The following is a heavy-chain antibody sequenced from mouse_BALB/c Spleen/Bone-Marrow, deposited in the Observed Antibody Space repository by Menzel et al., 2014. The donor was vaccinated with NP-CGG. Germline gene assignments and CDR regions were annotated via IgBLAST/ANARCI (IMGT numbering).Heavy chain of an antibody. CDR2: ISSASRTV. D-gene: IGHD3-3*01. CDR3: TRSRGNWDDFDY. CDR1: GFTFSSFG. J-gene: IGHJ2*01. V-gene: IGHV5-17*02. Sequence: EVMLVESGGGLVQPGGSRKLSCAASGFTFSSFGMHWVRQAPAKGLEWVAYISSASRTVFYADTVKGRFTISRDNPKNTLFLQMTSLRSEDTAMYYCTRSRGNWDDFDYWGQGTTLTVSS.